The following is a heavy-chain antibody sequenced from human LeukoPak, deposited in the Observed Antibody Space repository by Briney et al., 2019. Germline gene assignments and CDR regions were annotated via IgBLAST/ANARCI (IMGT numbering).Heavy chain of an antibody. Sequence: GASVKGSCKVSGYTLTELSMHWVRQAPGKGLEWMGGFDPEDGETIYAQKFQGRVTMTEDTSTDTAYMELSSLRSEDTAVYYCATSGIYGDYAAGLYYYYGMDVWGQGTTVTVSS. D-gene: IGHD4-17*01. J-gene: IGHJ6*02. CDR2: FDPEDGET. CDR1: GYTLTELS. V-gene: IGHV1-24*01. CDR3: ATSGIYGDYAAGLYYYYGMDV.